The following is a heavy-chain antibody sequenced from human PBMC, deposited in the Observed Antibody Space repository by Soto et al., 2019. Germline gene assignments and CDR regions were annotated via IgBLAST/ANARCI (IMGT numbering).Heavy chain of an antibody. Sequence: PSASPSVTSTVAGDSFAIDSYYVLWARKPPGKGLEWIGYIYYSGSADYNPSLGSRVTISIDTSKNQFSLKLTSVTAADTAVYYCARGVGFGYYYYHMDLWGQGTTVTVSS. CDR2: IYYSGSA. J-gene: IGHJ6*02. CDR1: GDSFAIDSYY. D-gene: IGHD3-10*01. CDR3: ARGVGFGYYYYHMDL. V-gene: IGHV4-61*01.